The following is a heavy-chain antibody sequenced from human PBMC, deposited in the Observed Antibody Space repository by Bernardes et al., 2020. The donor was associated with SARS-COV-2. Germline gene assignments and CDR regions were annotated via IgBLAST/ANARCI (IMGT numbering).Heavy chain of an antibody. Sequence: SETLSLTCTVSGGSIGSYYWNWIRQPPGKGLEWIGYVYYSGSTRYNPSLKSRVTISVDTSKNQFSLKLYSVTAADTAVYYCARDREYTTSSHWFDPWGQGTLVTVSS. V-gene: IGHV4-59*01. CDR3: ARDREYTTSSHWFDP. D-gene: IGHD6-6*01. J-gene: IGHJ5*02. CDR2: VYYSGST. CDR1: GGSIGSYY.